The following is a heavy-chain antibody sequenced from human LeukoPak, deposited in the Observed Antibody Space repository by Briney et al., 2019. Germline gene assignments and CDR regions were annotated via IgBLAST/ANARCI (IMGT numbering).Heavy chain of an antibody. D-gene: IGHD5-18*01. J-gene: IGHJ4*02. CDR3: ARSYRRYYFDY. CDR1: GGSFSGYY. CDR2: INHSGST. Sequence: PETLSLTCAVYGGSFSGYYWSWIRQPPGKGLEWIGEINHSGSTNYNPSLKSRVTISVDTSKNQFSLKLSSVTAADTAVYYCARSYRRYYFDYWGQGTLVTVSS. V-gene: IGHV4-34*01.